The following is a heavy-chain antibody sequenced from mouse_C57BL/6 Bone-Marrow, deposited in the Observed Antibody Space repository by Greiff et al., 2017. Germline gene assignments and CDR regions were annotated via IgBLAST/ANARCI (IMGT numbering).Heavy chain of an antibody. V-gene: IGHV1-54*01. CDR2: INPGSGGT. CDR3: ARSKDWGAWFAY. J-gene: IGHJ3*01. CDR1: GYAFTNYL. Sequence: VQLQQSGAELVRPGTSVKVSCKASGYAFTNYLIEWVKQRPGQGLEWIGVINPGSGGTNYNEKFKGKATLTADTSSSTAYMQLSSLTSEDSAVYFCARSKDWGAWFAYWGQGTLVTVSA. D-gene: IGHD4-1*01.